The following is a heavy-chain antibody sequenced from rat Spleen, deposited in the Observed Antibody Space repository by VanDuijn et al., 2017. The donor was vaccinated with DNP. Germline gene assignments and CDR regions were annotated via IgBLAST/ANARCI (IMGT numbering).Heavy chain of an antibody. V-gene: IGHV5-31*01. CDR1: GFIFSNYW. CDR2: ISNTGDHT. CDR3: VGRPPPTRGPLDD. J-gene: IGHJ2*01. Sequence: EVQLVESGGGPVQPGRSLKISCLASGFIFSNYWMTWIRQAPGKGLEWVAPISNTGDHTYYSDSVKSRFSLSRDNAKSILYLQLNSLRAEDTATEDCVGRPPPTRGPLDDWGQGGTVTGAS. D-gene: IGHD1-4*01.